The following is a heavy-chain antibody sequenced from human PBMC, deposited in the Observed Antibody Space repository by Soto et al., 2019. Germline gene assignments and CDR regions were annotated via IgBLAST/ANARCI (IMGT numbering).Heavy chain of an antibody. Sequence: QVQLVQSGAEVRKPGASVKVSCKGSGYTFTTYGITWVRQAPGQGLEWMGWISAHNGNTNYAQKLQGRVTVTRDTSTSTAYMELRNLRSDDTAVYYCARGRYGDYWGQGALVTVSS. CDR3: ARGRYGDY. CDR2: ISAHNGNT. CDR1: GYTFTTYG. D-gene: IGHD1-1*01. V-gene: IGHV1-18*01. J-gene: IGHJ4*02.